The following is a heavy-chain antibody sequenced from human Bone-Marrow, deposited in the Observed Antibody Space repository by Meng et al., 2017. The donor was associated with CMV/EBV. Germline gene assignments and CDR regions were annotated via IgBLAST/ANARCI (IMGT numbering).Heavy chain of an antibody. D-gene: IGHD2-2*01. J-gene: IGHJ6*02. CDR3: ASHKAQRVPVDV. V-gene: IGHV3-30*04. CDR1: GFTFSSYA. CDR2: ISYDGSNK. Sequence: GESLKISCAASGFTFSSYAMHWVRQAPGKGLEWVAVISYDGSNKYYADSVKGRFTISRDNSKNTLYLQMNSLRAEDTAVYYCASHKAQRVPVDVWGQGTTVTVSS.